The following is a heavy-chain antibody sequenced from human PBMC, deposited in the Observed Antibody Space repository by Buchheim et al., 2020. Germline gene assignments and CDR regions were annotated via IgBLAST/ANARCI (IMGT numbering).Heavy chain of an antibody. J-gene: IGHJ4*02. V-gene: IGHV4-31*03. CDR2: SFHSGNT. Sequence: QVQLQESGPGLVKPSQTLSLTCTVSGGSITIGGYYWSWVRQYPGKGLEWIGHSFHSGNTYYNPSLKSRISISVDTSKNQFSLRLSSVTAADMAVYYCARRYGDHWGQGTL. D-gene: IGHD2-15*01. CDR3: ARRYGDH. CDR1: GGSITIGGYY.